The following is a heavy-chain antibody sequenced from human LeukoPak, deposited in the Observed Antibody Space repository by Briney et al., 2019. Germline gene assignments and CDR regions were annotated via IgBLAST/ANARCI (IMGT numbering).Heavy chain of an antibody. CDR3: ARGVYSSSWYYRSSYFDY. Sequence: GGSLRLSCAASGFTFSSYGMSWVRQAPGKGLEWVSAISGSGGSTYYADSVKGRFTISRDNSKNTLYLQMNSLRAEDTAVYYCARGVYSSSWYYRSSYFDYWGQGTLVTVSS. D-gene: IGHD6-13*01. CDR2: ISGSGGST. J-gene: IGHJ4*02. V-gene: IGHV3-23*01. CDR1: GFTFSSYG.